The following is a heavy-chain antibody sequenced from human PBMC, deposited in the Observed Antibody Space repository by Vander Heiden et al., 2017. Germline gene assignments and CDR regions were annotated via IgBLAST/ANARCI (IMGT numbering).Heavy chain of an antibody. V-gene: IGHV3-33*01. CDR2: RWYDGSNK. CDR3: ARDRADGWLHKPEYYFDY. CDR1: GCTFSRDG. Sequence: QVQLVESGGGVVQPGRSLRLSCAASGCTFSRDGLHWVRQAPGKGLWWVAVRWYDGSNKYYADSVKGRFTISRDNSKNTLYLQMNSLRAEDTAVYYCARDRADGWLHKPEYYFDYWGQGTLVTVSS. D-gene: IGHD5-12*01. J-gene: IGHJ4*02.